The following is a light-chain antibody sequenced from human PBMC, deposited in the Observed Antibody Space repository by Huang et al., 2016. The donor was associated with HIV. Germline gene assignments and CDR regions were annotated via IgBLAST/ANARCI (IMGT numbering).Light chain of an antibody. V-gene: IGKV1-9*01. Sequence: IQLTQSPSSLSAPVGDRVTITCRATPGISSYLAWYQQKPGKAPNLLIYAASTLQSGVPSRFSGSESETDFTLTISSLQPEDSATYYCQQLNSYPQTFGQGTKVEIK. CDR3: QQLNSYPQT. CDR1: PGISSY. J-gene: IGKJ1*01. CDR2: AAS.